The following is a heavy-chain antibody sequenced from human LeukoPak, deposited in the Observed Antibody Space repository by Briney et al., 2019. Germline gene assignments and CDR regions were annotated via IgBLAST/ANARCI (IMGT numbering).Heavy chain of an antibody. V-gene: IGHV4-34*01. CDR2: MNHSGST. J-gene: IGHJ4*02. CDR1: GVPFSGYS. Sequence: SESLSLTCAVSGVPFSGYSWSWVRQSPGKGLEWVGEMNHSGSTNYNPALKNRVAISLDTSRNQYSLKVTSVTAADTAVYYCARGLEGYSYGYSEFDHWGQGTLLTVSS. CDR3: ARGLEGYSYGYSEFDH. D-gene: IGHD5-18*01.